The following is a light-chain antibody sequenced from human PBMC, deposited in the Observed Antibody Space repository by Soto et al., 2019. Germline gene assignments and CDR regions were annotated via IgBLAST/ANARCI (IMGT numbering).Light chain of an antibody. V-gene: IGLV2-8*01. J-gene: IGLJ1*01. CDR3: SSYAGSNNYV. CDR1: SSDY. CDR2: EIS. Sequence: QSALTQPPSASGSPGQSVTISCTGTSSDYVSWYQQHPGKAPKLMIYEISKRPSGVPDRFSASKSGNTASLTVSGLQAEDEADYYCSSYAGSNNYVFGTGTKVTVL.